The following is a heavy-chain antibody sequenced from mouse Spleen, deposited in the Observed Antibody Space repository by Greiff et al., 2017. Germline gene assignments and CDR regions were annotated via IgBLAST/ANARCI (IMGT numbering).Heavy chain of an antibody. CDR2: IYPGDGDT. J-gene: IGHJ1*01. Sequence: VKLMESGAELVKPGASVKISCKASGYAFSSYWMNWVKQRPGKGLEWIGQIYPGDGDTNYNGKFKGKATLTADKSSSTAYMQLSSLTSEDSAVYFCARKELWYFDVWGAGTTVTVSS. CDR1: GYAFSSYW. V-gene: IGHV1-80*01. CDR3: ARKELWYFDV.